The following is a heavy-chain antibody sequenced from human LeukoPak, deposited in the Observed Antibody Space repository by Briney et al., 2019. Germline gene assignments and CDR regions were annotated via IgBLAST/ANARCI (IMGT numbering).Heavy chain of an antibody. CDR3: ARDGQLWLLYWFDP. J-gene: IGHJ5*02. Sequence: ASVKVSCKASGGTFSSYAISWVRQAPGQGLEWMGGIIPIFGTANYAQKFQGRVTITADESTSTAYMELSSLRSEDTAVYYCARDGQLWLLYWFDPWGQGTLVTVSS. D-gene: IGHD5-18*01. V-gene: IGHV1-69*13. CDR2: IIPIFGTA. CDR1: GGTFSSYA.